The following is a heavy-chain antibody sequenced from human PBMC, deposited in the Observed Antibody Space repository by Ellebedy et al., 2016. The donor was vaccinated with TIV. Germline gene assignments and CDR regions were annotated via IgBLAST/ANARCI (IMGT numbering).Heavy chain of an antibody. CDR2: VSWSGYIT. CDR3: AREMDVTTAFDY. CDR1: GFTFGSYD. D-gene: IGHD4-11*01. J-gene: IGHJ4*02. V-gene: IGHV3-20*04. Sequence: GESLKISCAASGFTFGSYDMNWVRQAPGKGLEWVSGVSWSGYITGYADSVKGRFTISRDNAKNSLYLQMNSLRAEDTAVYYCAREMDVTTAFDYWGQGTLVTVSS.